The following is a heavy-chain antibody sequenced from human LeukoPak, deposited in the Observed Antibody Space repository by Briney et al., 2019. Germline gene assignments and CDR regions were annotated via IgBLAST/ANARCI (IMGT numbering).Heavy chain of an antibody. D-gene: IGHD2-2*01. Sequence: ASVKVSCKASGYTFTGYYMHWVRQAPGQGLEWMGRINPNSGGTNYAQKFQGRVTMTRDTSISTAYMELSRLRSDDTAVYYCARDGHCSSTSCLPDYWGQGTLVTVSS. CDR3: ARDGHCSSTSCLPDY. J-gene: IGHJ4*02. V-gene: IGHV1-2*06. CDR2: INPNSGGT. CDR1: GYTFTGYY.